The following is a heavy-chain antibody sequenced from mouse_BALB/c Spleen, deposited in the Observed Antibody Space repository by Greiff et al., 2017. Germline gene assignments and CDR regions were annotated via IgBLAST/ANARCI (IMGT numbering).Heavy chain of an antibody. CDR3: ARDYGSSYGNWYLDV. J-gene: IGHJ1*01. V-gene: IGHV3-2*02. CDR1: GYSITGDYA. Sequence: EVQLQQSGPGLVKPSQSLSLTCTVTGYSITGDYAWNWIRQFPGNILGWVGYRGYSGSTGYNPSLKSRISITRDTSKNQFFLQLNSVTTEDTATYYCARDYGSSYGNWYLDVGGAGTTVTV. CDR2: RGYSGST. D-gene: IGHD1-1*01.